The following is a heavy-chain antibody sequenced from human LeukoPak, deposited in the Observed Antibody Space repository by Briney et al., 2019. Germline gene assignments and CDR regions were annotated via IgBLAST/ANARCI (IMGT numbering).Heavy chain of an antibody. CDR1: GFTFSSYA. Sequence: PGGSLRPSCAAPGFTFSSYAMSWVRQAPGKGPVWVSRIDGDGGNPSYADSVKGRFTISRDNAKNTLYLQMNSLRAEDTAVYYCTRDSGAERRYFDLWGRGTLVTASS. CDR2: IDGDGGNP. V-gene: IGHV3-74*01. D-gene: IGHD7-27*01. J-gene: IGHJ2*01. CDR3: TRDSGAERRYFDL.